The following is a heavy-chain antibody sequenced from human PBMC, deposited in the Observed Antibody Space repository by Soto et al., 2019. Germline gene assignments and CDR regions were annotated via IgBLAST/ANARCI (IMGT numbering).Heavy chain of an antibody. CDR3: VRDSGAKLSSS. V-gene: IGHV1-2*02. CDR2: IDPKSGDT. Sequence: ASVKVSCKASGYTFTENQIHWLRRAPGQRLEWMGRIDPKSGDTTFAQTYQGRVTMTRDTSSNTVYMELRSLKSQDTAVYYCVRDSGAKLSSSWGQGTLVTVSS. CDR1: GYTFTENQ. J-gene: IGHJ4*02. D-gene: IGHD6-13*01.